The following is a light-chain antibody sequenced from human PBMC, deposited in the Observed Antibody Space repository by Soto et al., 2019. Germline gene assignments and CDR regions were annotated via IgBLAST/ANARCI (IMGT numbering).Light chain of an antibody. V-gene: IGKV1-39*01. Sequence: DIQMTQSPSSLSASVGDRVTITCRASQSISSYLNWYQQKPGKAPKLLIYAASSLQSGVPSRCSGSGSGTDFTLPISSLQPEDVATYYCQQSYRTPRPFGQGTKVEIK. CDR1: QSISSY. J-gene: IGKJ1*01. CDR3: QQSYRTPRP. CDR2: AAS.